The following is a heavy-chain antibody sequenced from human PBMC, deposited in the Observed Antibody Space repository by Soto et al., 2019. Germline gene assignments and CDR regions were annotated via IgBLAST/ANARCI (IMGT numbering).Heavy chain of an antibody. CDR3: AEDSCSGGSSYYY. CDR2: ISGSGGST. V-gene: IGHV3-23*01. Sequence: EVQLLESGGGLVQPGGSLRLSCAASGFTFSSYAMSWVRQAPGKGLEWVSAISGSGGSTYYADSVKGRFTISRDNSKNTLYVQMNGLRAEDTAVYYCAEDSCSGGSSYYYWGQGTLVTVS. J-gene: IGHJ4*02. D-gene: IGHD2-15*01. CDR1: GFTFSSYA.